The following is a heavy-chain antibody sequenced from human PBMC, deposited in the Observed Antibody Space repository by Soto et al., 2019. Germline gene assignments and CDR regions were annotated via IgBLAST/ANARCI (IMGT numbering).Heavy chain of an antibody. CDR2: INHSGST. V-gene: IGHV4-34*01. J-gene: IGHJ4*02. CDR3: AIHSSSSVLGY. CDR1: GGSFSGYY. D-gene: IGHD6-6*01. Sequence: PSETLSLTCAVYGGSFSGYYWSWIRQPPGKGLEWIGEINHSGSTNYNPSLKSRVTISVDTSKNQFSLKLSSVTAADTAVYYCAIHSSSSVLGYWGQGTLVTVSS.